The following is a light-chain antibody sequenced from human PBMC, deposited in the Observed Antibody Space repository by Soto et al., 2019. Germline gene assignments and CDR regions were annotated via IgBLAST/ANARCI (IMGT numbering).Light chain of an antibody. J-gene: IGKJ1*01. CDR3: QQRTDRPPWT. Sequence: EIVLTQSPATLSLSPGERATLSCRASQSIGLAIAWYQHKPGQAPRLLIIDASQRATGIPARFRGSGSGTDFTLPISSLEPEDFAVYYCQQRTDRPPWTFGQGTKVESK. V-gene: IGKV3-11*01. CDR1: QSIGLA. CDR2: DAS.